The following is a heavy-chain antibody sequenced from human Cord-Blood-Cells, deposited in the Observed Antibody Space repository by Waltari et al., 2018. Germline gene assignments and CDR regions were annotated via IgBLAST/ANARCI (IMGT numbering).Heavy chain of an antibody. CDR3: ARGGGNSADAFDI. CDR2: INHSGST. V-gene: IGHV4-34*01. CDR1: GGSFSGYY. D-gene: IGHD2-21*02. J-gene: IGHJ3*02. Sequence: QVQLQQWGAGLLKPSETLSLTCAVYGGSFSGYYCSWIRQPPGKGLEWMGEINHSGSTNYNPSLKSRVTISVDTSKNQFSLKLSSVTAADTAVYYCARGGGNSADAFDIWGQGTMVTVSS.